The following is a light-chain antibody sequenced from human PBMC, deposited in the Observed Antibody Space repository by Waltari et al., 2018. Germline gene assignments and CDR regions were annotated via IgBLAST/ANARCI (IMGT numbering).Light chain of an antibody. J-gene: IGKJ2*01. CDR2: DAS. V-gene: IGKV3-11*01. CDR3: QQRRNWPPMYT. CDR1: QSVSSY. Sequence: EIVLTQSPATLSLSPGERATLSCRASQSVSSYLAWYQQKPGQAPRLLIYDASNRATGIPARFSGSGSGTDFTLTISSLEPEDSAVYYCQQRRNWPPMYTFGQGTKLEI.